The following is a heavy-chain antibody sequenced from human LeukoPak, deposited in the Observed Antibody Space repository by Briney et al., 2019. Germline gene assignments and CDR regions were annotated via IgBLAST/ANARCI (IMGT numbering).Heavy chain of an antibody. CDR1: GGSISYYY. V-gene: IGHV4-59*01. J-gene: IGHJ3*02. CDR2: IYSSGST. D-gene: IGHD3-22*01. CDR3: ARMGDYYDSSGYRHDAFDI. Sequence: PSETLSLTCTVSGGSISYYYWNRIRQPPGKGLEWIGYIYSSGSTNYNPSLKSRVTISLDTSKNQFSLKLSSVTAADTAVYYCARMGDYYDSSGYRHDAFDIWGQGTMVTVSS.